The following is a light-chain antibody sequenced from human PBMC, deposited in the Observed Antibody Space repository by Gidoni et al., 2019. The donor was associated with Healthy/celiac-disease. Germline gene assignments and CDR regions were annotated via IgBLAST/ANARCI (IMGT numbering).Light chain of an antibody. CDR2: GAS. CDR1: QSVSSSY. J-gene: IGKJ3*01. CDR3: QQYGSSPPNT. Sequence: EIVLTQSPGTLSLSPGGRATLSCRASQSVSSSYLAWYQQKPGQAPRPLIYGASSRATGIPDRFSGSGSGTDFTLTISRLEPEDFAVYYCQQYGSSPPNTFGPGTKVDIK. V-gene: IGKV3-20*01.